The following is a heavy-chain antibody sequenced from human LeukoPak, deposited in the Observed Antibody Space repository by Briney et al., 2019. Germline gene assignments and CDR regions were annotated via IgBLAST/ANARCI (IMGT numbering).Heavy chain of an antibody. CDR1: VYTFTSYD. V-gene: IGHV1-8*01. Sequence: ASVTVSFMSSVYTFTSYDINWVRQATGQGLEWMGWMNPNSGNTGYAQKLQGRVTMPRKTSISTAYMELSSLRSEDTAVYYCARGLVGVIDYWGQGTLVTVSS. J-gene: IGHJ4*02. CDR2: MNPNSGNT. CDR3: ARGLVGVIDY. D-gene: IGHD1-26*01.